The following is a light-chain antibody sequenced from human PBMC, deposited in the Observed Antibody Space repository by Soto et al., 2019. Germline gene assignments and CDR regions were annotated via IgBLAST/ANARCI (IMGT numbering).Light chain of an antibody. CDR3: SSYTSSVYV. J-gene: IGLJ1*01. V-gene: IGLV2-14*01. CDR1: SSDVGGYNY. Sequence: QSASVSGSPGQSITISCTGTSSDVGGYNYVSWYQQHPGKAPKLMIYEVSNRPSGVSNRFSGSKSGNTASLTISGLQAEDEADYYCSSYTSSVYVFGTGTKVTVL. CDR2: EVS.